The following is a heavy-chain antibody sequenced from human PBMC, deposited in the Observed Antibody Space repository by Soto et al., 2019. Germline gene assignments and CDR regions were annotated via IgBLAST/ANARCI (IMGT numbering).Heavy chain of an antibody. V-gene: IGHV4-30-4*02. J-gene: IGHJ6*02. CDR1: GDSITNSGYY. Sequence: KTSDTLSLTCTVSGDSITNSGYYGNWIRQSPGKGLEWIASIDYSGNTYYNPSLKSRVVISADTSKNLFSLKLRSVTAEDTALYFCERDGPYSCGFDVWGQGTSVNV. CDR2: IDYSGNT. CDR3: ERDGPYSCGFDV.